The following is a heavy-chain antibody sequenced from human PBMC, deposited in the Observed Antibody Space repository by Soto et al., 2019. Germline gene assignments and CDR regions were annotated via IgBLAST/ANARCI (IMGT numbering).Heavy chain of an antibody. D-gene: IGHD3-22*01. CDR1: GFTFSSYS. Sequence: EVQLVESGGGLVKPGGSLRLSCAASGFTFSSYSMNWVRQAPGKGLEWVSSISSSSSYIYYADSVKGRFSISRDNAMNSRYLQTNSVRAEDTAVSYCARGPYDGYLRGYCAQGTLLIFSA. CDR3: ARGPYDGYLRGY. V-gene: IGHV3-21*01. J-gene: IGHJ4*02. CDR2: ISSSSSYI.